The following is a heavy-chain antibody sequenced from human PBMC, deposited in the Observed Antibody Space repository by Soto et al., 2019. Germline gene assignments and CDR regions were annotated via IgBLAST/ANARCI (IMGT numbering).Heavy chain of an antibody. CDR1: GFTFSSYG. D-gene: IGHD5-18*01. CDR3: ARGYSYDY. J-gene: IGHJ4*02. CDR2: IWYGGSNK. Sequence: QVQLVESGGGVVQPGRSLRLSCAASGFTFSSYGMHWVRQAPGKGLEWVAVIWYGGSNKYYADSVKGRFTISRDNSKNTLYLQMNSLRAEDTAVYYCARGYSYDYWGQGTLVTVSS. V-gene: IGHV3-33*01.